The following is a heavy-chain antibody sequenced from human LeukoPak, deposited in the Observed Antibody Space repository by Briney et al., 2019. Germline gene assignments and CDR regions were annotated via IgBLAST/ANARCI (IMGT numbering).Heavy chain of an antibody. J-gene: IGHJ4*02. CDR3: AKGDSGHDPSIHPPGAFDY. CDR2: TNWDGNTT. V-gene: IGHV3-43D*03. D-gene: IGHD2-21*02. CDR1: GFTFDDYA. Sequence: GGSLRLSCVASGFTFDDYAMHWVRQAPGKGLEWVCLTNWDGNTTFCADSVKGRFTISRDNIKSSLFLQMNSLRPEDSALYYCAKGDSGHDPSIHPPGAFDYWGQGTLVTVSS.